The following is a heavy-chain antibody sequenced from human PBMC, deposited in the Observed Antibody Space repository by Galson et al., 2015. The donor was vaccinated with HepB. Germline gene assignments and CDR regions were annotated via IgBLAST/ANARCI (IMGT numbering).Heavy chain of an antibody. CDR1: GFTFVNYA. CDR2: ISSSGSST. J-gene: IGHJ4*02. Sequence: SLRLSCAASGFTFVNYALSWVRQAPGKGLEWVSVISSSGSSTYYADSVKGRFTISRDDSKNTLDLQMNSLRAEDTAVYYCAKDRYCSGGSCYIQAFDSWGQGTLVTVSS. V-gene: IGHV3-23*01. CDR3: AKDRYCSGGSCYIQAFDS. D-gene: IGHD2-15*01.